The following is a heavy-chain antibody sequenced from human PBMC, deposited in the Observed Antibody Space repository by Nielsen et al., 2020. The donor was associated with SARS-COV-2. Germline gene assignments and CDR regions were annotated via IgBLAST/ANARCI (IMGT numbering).Heavy chain of an antibody. Sequence: GESLKISCSASGFTFSSTWMDWVRQAPGQGLVWVSRINPSGSGTAYADSVKGRFAVSRDNAKNTLYLQMNSLRAEDTAVYYCAREMGVIYYYMDVWGKGTTVTVSS. CDR2: INPSGSGT. CDR3: AREMGVIYYYMDV. V-gene: IGHV3-74*01. J-gene: IGHJ6*03. D-gene: IGHD3-10*01. CDR1: GFTFSSTW.